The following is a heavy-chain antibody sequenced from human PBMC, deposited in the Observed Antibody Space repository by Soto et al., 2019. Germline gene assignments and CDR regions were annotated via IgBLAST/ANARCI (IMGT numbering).Heavy chain of an antibody. CDR2: INPNSGGT. J-gene: IGHJ4*02. CDR1: GYTFTGYY. Sequence: ASVKVSCKASGYTFTGYYMHWVRQAPGQGLEWMGWINPNSGGTNYAQKFQGWVTMTRDTSISTAYMELSRLRSDDTAVYYCARGGTTVTNQEFDYWGQGTLVTVSS. V-gene: IGHV1-2*04. CDR3: ARGGTTVTNQEFDY. D-gene: IGHD4-17*01.